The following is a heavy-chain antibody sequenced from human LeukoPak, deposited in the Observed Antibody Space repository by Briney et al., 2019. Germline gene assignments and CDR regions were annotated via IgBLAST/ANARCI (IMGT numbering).Heavy chain of an antibody. Sequence: SEPLTLPCSVSGGSISSYYWSWIRQSPGKALEGIGHFYYSGSTIYNPSLKSRLTISVDTSKNQFSLKRSSVTAADTAVYYCARVRYYYDSSGSQYNWFDPWGQGTLVTVSS. J-gene: IGHJ5*02. D-gene: IGHD3-22*01. CDR3: ARVRYYYDSSGSQYNWFDP. CDR1: GGSISSYY. V-gene: IGHV4-59*01. CDR2: FYYSGST.